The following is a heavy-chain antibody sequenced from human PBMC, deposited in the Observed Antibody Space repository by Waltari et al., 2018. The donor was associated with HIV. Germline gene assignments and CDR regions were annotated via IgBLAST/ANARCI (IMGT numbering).Heavy chain of an antibody. CDR1: GYTLTELF. J-gene: IGHJ6*02. CDR2: FDPEDDET. Sequence: QVQLIQSGAEVKKPGASVKVSCKVFGYTLTELFMHLVRQAPGKGLEWMGGFDPEDDETIYAQKFQGRVTMTEDTSTDSAYMELSSLTSEDTAVYYCATGGGTTSIQLYDLDVWGQGTTVTVSS. D-gene: IGHD1-26*01. CDR3: ATGGGTTSIQLYDLDV. V-gene: IGHV1-24*01.